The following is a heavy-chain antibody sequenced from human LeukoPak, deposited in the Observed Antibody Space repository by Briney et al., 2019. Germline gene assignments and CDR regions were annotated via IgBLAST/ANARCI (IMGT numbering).Heavy chain of an antibody. J-gene: IGHJ4*02. Sequence: SETLSLTCTVSGGSISSSSYYWGWIRQPPGKGLEWIGSFYYSGNTYYNPSLKSRVTISVDTSQNQFSLKLSSVTAADTAVYYCTRRGNFWSGYYFYWGQGTLVTVSS. V-gene: IGHV4-39*01. CDR2: FYYSGNT. D-gene: IGHD3-3*01. CDR3: TRRGNFWSGYYFY. CDR1: GGSISSSSYY.